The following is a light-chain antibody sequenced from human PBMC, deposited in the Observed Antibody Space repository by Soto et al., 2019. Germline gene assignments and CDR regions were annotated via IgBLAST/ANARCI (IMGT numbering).Light chain of an antibody. CDR3: TSYTISRTQG. J-gene: IGLJ1*01. Sequence: QSALTQPASVSGSPGQSITFSCIGTSSDIGRFNYVSWYQHHPGKVPKLLISEVSNRPSGVSDRFSGSKSGNTASLTISGLRPEDEADYYCTSYTISRTQGFGTGTKVTVL. V-gene: IGLV2-14*01. CDR1: SSDIGRFNY. CDR2: EVS.